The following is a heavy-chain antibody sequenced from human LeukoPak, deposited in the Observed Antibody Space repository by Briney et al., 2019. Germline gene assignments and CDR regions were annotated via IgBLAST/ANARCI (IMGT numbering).Heavy chain of an antibody. CDR1: GFTFSNYA. V-gene: IGHV3-23*01. Sequence: PGGSLRLSCAASGFTFSNYAMTWVRQAPGKGLEWVSASSGSGDSTYYADSVKGRFTISRDNSKNTLYLQMNSLRAEDTALYYCAKGPVVPAATYYFDYWGQGTLVTVSS. D-gene: IGHD2-2*01. CDR3: AKGPVVPAATYYFDY. J-gene: IGHJ4*02. CDR2: SSGSGDST.